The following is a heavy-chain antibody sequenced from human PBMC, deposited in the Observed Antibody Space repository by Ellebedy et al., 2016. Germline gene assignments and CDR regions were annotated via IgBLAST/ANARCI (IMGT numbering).Heavy chain of an antibody. V-gene: IGHV4-34*01. CDR1: GGSFSGYY. D-gene: IGHD3-3*01. CDR3: ARRRFWSGYLGSYYYYGMDV. CDR2: INHSGST. Sequence: SETLSLXXAVYGGSFSGYYWSWIRQPPGKGLEWIGEINHSGSTNYNPSLKSRVTISVDTSKNQFSLKLSSVTAADTAVYYCARRRFWSGYLGSYYYYGMDVWGQGTTVTVSS. J-gene: IGHJ6*02.